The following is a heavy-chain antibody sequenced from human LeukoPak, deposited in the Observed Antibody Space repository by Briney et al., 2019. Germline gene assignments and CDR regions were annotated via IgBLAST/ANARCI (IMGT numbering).Heavy chain of an antibody. CDR3: TTGRGGWLEGY. J-gene: IGHJ4*02. Sequence: GGSLRLSCAASGLTFSNAWMSWVRQAPGKGREWVGRIKSKTDGGTTDYAAPVKGRFTISRDDSKNTLYLQMNSLKTEDKGLFYCTTGRGGWLEGYWGKGTLVTVSS. CDR2: IKSKTDGGTT. D-gene: IGHD6-19*01. CDR1: GLTFSNAW. V-gene: IGHV3-15*01.